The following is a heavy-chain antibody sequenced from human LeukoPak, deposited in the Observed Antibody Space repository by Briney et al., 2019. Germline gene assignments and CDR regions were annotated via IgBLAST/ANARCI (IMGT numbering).Heavy chain of an antibody. CDR2: INPSGGST. J-gene: IGHJ4*02. Sequence: ASVKVSCKASGYTFTSYYMHWVRQAPGQGLEWMGIINPSGGSTSYAQKFQGRVTMTRDTSTSTVYMELSSLRSEDTAVYYCARGYCSGGSCYHFDYWGQGTLVTVSS. D-gene: IGHD2-15*01. V-gene: IGHV1-46*01. CDR1: GYTFTSYY. CDR3: ARGYCSGGSCYHFDY.